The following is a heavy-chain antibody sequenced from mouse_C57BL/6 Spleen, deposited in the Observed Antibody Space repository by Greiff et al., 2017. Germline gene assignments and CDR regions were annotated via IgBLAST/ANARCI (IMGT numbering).Heavy chain of an antibody. V-gene: IGHV5-17*01. CDR2: ISSGSSTI. CDR1: GFTFSDYG. CDR3: AKIYDGYYGY. J-gene: IGHJ4*01. D-gene: IGHD2-3*01. Sequence: EVKLMESGGGLVKPGGSLKLSCAASGFTFSDYGMHWVRQAPEKGLEWVAYISSGSSTIYYADTVKGRFTISRDNAKNTLFLQMTSLRSEDTAMYYCAKIYDGYYGYWGQGTSVTVSS.